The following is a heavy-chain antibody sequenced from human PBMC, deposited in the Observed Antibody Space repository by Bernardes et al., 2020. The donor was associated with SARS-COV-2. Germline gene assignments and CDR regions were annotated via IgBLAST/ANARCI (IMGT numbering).Heavy chain of an antibody. J-gene: IGHJ5*02. CDR2: MFTSGST. V-gene: IGHV4-61*09. Sequence: TLSLTCTVSGGSISSGSYYWSWIRQPAGKGLEWIGHMFTSGSTYYNLSLKSRATISVDTSKNQFSLKLSSVTAADTAMYYCARKGGIAEPWGQGTLVTVSS. CDR3: ARKGGIAEP. CDR1: GGSISSGSYY. D-gene: IGHD6-13*01.